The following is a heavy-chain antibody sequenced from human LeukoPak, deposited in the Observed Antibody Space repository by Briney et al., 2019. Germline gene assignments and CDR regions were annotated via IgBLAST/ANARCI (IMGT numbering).Heavy chain of an antibody. J-gene: IGHJ4*02. CDR2: IGGDGIA. D-gene: IGHD3-16*01. Sequence: PGGSLRLSCVASGFTFTDHPMNWVRQAPGKGLEWISYIGGDGIAFYADSVKGRFTASKDDARKSMYLQMNSLRVEDTAVYYCARDLAWGGFDYWGQGTLVTVSS. V-gene: IGHV3-69-1*01. CDR3: ARDLAWGGFDY. CDR1: GFTFTDHP.